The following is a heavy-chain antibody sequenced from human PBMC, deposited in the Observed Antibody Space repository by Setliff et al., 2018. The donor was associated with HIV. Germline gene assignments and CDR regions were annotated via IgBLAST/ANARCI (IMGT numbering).Heavy chain of an antibody. CDR2: INPDGNER. CDR3: ARVRTSTGAQY. CDR1: GLDIGDYW. V-gene: IGHV3-7*03. D-gene: IGHD1-1*01. Sequence: PGGSLRLSCVASGLDIGDYWMTWVRQAPGKGLEWVANINPDGNERYYMESVQGRFTISRDNIQNSLLLQMNSLTADDAAVYYCARVRTSTGAQYWGQGTLVTSPQ. J-gene: IGHJ4*02.